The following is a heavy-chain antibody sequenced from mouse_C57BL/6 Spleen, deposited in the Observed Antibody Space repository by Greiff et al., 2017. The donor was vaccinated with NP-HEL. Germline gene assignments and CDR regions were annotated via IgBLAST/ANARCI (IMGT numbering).Heavy chain of an antibody. CDR2: IDPSDSYT. CDR1: GYTFTSYW. Sequence: VQLQQPGAELVMPGASVKLSCKASGYTFTSYWMHWVKQRPGQGLEWIGEIDPSDSYTNYNQKFKGKSTLTVDKSSSTAYMQRSSLTSEDSAVYYCARSYGSSSDYWGQGTTLTVSS. CDR3: ARSYGSSSDY. D-gene: IGHD1-1*01. J-gene: IGHJ2*01. V-gene: IGHV1-69*01.